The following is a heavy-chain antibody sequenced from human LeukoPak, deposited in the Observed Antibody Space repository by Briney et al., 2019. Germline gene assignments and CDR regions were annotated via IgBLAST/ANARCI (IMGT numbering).Heavy chain of an antibody. J-gene: IGHJ4*02. D-gene: IGHD6-13*01. CDR2: INHSGST. Sequence: SETLSLTCAVYGGSFSGYYWSWIRQPPGKGLEWIGEINHSGSTNYNPSLKSRVTISVDTSKNQFSLKLSSVTAADTAVHYCARGTPRWYSSSWYPYWGQGTLVTVSS. CDR1: GGSFSGYY. V-gene: IGHV4-34*01. CDR3: ARGTPRWYSSSWYPY.